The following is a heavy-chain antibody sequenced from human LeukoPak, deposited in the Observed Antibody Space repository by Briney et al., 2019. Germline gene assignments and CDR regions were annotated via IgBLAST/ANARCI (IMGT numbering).Heavy chain of an antibody. J-gene: IGHJ5*01. V-gene: IGHV1-2*02. CDR3: ARDPLLVAAAGRGRPQNWFGS. D-gene: IGHD6-13*01. Sequence: GASVKVSCKASGYTFIGYYMHWVRQAPGQGVEWMGWINPNSGGTNYAQKLQGRVTMTRDTSISTAYMEMSRLRSDDTAVYYCARDPLLVAAAGRGRPQNWFGSWGQGTLVTVSS. CDR2: INPNSGGT. CDR1: GYTFIGYY.